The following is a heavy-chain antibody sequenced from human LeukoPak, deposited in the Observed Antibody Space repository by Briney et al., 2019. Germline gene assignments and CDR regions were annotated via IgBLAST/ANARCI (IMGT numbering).Heavy chain of an antibody. CDR3: AKSVPLTIFGVAHPFDP. CDR1: GFTFSSYG. CDR2: IRYDGSNK. Sequence: PGGSLRLSCAASGFTFSSYGMHWVRQAPGKGLEWGAFIRYDGSNKYYADSVKGRFTISRDNSKNTLYLQMNSLRAEDTAVYYCAKSVPLTIFGVAHPFDPWGQGTLVTVSS. J-gene: IGHJ5*02. D-gene: IGHD3-3*01. V-gene: IGHV3-30*02.